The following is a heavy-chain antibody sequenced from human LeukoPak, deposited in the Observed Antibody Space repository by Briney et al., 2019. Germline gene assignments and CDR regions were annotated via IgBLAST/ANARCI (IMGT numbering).Heavy chain of an antibody. CDR1: GFTVSSNH. CDR3: ARDSSSHYYFDY. J-gene: IGHJ4*02. V-gene: IGHV3-53*01. Sequence: GGSLRLSRVASGFTVSSNHMNWVRQAPGKGLEWVSIIYSGGTIHYADSVKGRFTISRDTSRNTVFLQMNSLRAEDTAVYYCARDSSSHYYFDYWGQGTPVSVSS. D-gene: IGHD2-2*01. CDR2: IYSGGTI.